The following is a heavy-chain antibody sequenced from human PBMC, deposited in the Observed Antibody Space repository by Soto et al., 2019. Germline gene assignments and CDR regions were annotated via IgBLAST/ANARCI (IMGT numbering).Heavy chain of an antibody. CDR1: GLTFGDHA. CDR2: IRNKAYGGTT. CDR3: NAEGGGATLY. D-gene: IGHD1-26*01. Sequence: SLRLSCTASGLTFGDHAMSWVRQAPGKGLEWVGFIRNKAYGGTTEYAASVKGRFTISRDDSKSIAYLQMNSLKTEDTAVYYCNAEGGGATLYWGQRTPVTVSS. J-gene: IGHJ4*02. V-gene: IGHV3-49*04.